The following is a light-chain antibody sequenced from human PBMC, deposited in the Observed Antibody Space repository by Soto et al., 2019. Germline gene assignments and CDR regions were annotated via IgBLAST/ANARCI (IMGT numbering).Light chain of an antibody. CDR3: ATWDDSLNVRV. V-gene: IGLV1-44*01. J-gene: IGLJ3*02. CDR1: TSNIGSNS. CDR2: INN. Sequence: QSVLTQPPSASGTPGQRVTISCSGSTSNIGSNSVNWYQQLPGTAPKLLIYINNQRPSGVPDRFSVSKSGNSASLAISGLQSEDEAEYYCATWDDSLNVRVFGGGTQLTVL.